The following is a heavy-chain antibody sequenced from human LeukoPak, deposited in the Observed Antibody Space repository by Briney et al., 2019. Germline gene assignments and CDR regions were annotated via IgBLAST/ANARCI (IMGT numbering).Heavy chain of an antibody. D-gene: IGHD3-22*01. J-gene: IGHJ4*02. CDR1: GYTFTDPY. Sequence: ASVKVSCKASGYTFTDPYIHWVRRAPGQGLEWMGWINPNSGDTNYAQKFQGRVTMTRDTSITTACMELSRLRSDDTAVYYCARDFYYDSSGAFDFWGQGTLVTVSS. CDR3: ARDFYYDSSGAFDF. V-gene: IGHV1-2*02. CDR2: INPNSGDT.